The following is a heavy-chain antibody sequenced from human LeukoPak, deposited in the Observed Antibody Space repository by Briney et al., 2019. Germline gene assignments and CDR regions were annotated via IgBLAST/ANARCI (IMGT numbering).Heavy chain of an antibody. D-gene: IGHD3-22*01. CDR2: ISSSGSYI. Sequence: PGGSLRLSCVASGFTFSSYSMNWVRQAPGKGLEWVSSISSSGSYIYYADSVKGRFTISRDNAQNSLYLQMNSLRAEDTAVYYCARDPSPGYYDSSGYYLSWGQGTVVTVSS. J-gene: IGHJ5*02. CDR3: ARDPSPGYYDSSGYYLS. CDR1: GFTFSSYS. V-gene: IGHV3-21*01.